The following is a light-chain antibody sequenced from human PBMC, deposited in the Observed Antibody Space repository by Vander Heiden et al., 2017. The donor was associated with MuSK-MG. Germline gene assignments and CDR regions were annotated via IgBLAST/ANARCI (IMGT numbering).Light chain of an antibody. CDR3: AAWDDSLSAHV. Sequence: SVLTQPPSASVPPGQRVPIPCSGSSSHIGSNSVYCYQQLPGTAPKLLFYKNNQRPSGVPGRFSGSKSGTSASLAISGLRSEDEADYYCAAWDDSLSAHVFGPGTRVTVL. CDR2: KNN. CDR1: SSHIGSNS. V-gene: IGLV1-47*01. J-gene: IGLJ1*01.